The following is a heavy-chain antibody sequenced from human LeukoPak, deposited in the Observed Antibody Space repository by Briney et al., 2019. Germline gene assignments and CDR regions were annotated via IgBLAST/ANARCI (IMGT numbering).Heavy chain of an antibody. D-gene: IGHD5-18*01. CDR3: ASSKLGYSYGPGSNWFDP. J-gene: IGHJ5*02. CDR2: IIPIFGTA. V-gene: IGHV1-69*06. CDR1: GGTFSSYA. Sequence: SVKVSRKASGGTFSSYAISWVRQAPGQGLEWMGGIIPIFGTANYAQKFQGRVTITADKSTSTAYMELSSLRSEDTAVYYCASSKLGYSYGPGSNWFDPWGQGTLVTVSS.